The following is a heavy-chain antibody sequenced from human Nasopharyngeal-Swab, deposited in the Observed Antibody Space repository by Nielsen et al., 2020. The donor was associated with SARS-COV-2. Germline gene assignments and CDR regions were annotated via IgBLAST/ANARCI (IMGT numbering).Heavy chain of an antibody. J-gene: IGHJ4*02. V-gene: IGHV3-72*01. Sequence: GSLKISCAASGFTFSDHYMDWVRQAPGKGLEWVGRSRNKVNSYTTEYAASVKGRFTISRDDSKNSLYLQMNSLKTEDTAVYYCARGDYYAYWGQGTLVTVSS. CDR3: ARGDYYAY. CDR1: GFTFSDHY. CDR2: SRNKVNSYTT.